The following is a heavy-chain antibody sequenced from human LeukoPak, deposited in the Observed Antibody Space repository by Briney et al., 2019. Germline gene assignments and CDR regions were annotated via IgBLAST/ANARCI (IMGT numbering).Heavy chain of an antibody. CDR1: GGSISSYY. J-gene: IGHJ3*02. V-gene: IGHV4-59*08. CDR2: IYYSGST. Sequence: PSETLSLTCTVSGGSISSYYWSWIRQPPGKGLEWIGYIYYSGSTNYNPSLKSRVTISVDTSKNQFSLKLSSVTAADTAVYYCARTKGPYCGGDCQAFDIWGQGTMVTVSS. CDR3: ARTKGPYCGGDCQAFDI. D-gene: IGHD2-21*02.